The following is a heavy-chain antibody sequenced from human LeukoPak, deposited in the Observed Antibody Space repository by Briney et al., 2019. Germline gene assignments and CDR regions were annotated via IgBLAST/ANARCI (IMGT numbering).Heavy chain of an antibody. CDR1: GYTFTGYY. V-gene: IGHV1-2*02. CDR2: INPNSGGT. J-gene: IGHJ4*02. CDR3: AKDDGSSGGSCYDY. D-gene: IGHD2-15*01. Sequence: ASVKVSCKASGYTFTGYYMHWVRQAPGQGLEWMGWINPNSGGTNYAQKFQGRVTMTRDTSISTAYMELSRLRSDDTAVYYCAKDDGSSGGSCYDYWGQGTLVTVSS.